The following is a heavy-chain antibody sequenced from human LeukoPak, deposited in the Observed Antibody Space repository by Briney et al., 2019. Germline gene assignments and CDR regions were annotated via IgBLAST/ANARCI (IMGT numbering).Heavy chain of an antibody. V-gene: IGHV3-21*01. CDR1: GFALKSYS. CDR3: AKVAVSGPTGWFDS. CDR2: ISSTSAYI. J-gene: IGHJ5*01. D-gene: IGHD2-8*02. Sequence: GGSLRLSCGGSGFALKSYSLTWVRQAPGKGLEWVSSISSTSAYIHYADSVKGRFTISRDNVDNVVYLEMNGLRAEDTATYYCAKVAVSGPTGWFDSWGQGTLVIVSS.